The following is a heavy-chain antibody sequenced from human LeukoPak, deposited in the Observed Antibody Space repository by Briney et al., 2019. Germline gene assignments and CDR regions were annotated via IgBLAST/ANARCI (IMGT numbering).Heavy chain of an antibody. CDR3: ARIAVAGGYFDY. D-gene: IGHD6-19*01. Sequence: GGSLRLSCAASGLPFSSHWLSWFRQSPGKGLEWVAVISYDGSNKYYADSVKGRSTISRDNSKNTLYLQMNSSRAEDTAVYYCARIAVAGGYFDYWGQGTLVTVSS. V-gene: IGHV3-30-3*01. J-gene: IGHJ4*02. CDR2: ISYDGSNK. CDR1: GLPFSSHW.